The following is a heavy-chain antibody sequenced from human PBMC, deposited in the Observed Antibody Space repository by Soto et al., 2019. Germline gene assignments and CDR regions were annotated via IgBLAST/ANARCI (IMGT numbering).Heavy chain of an antibody. J-gene: IGHJ5*02. CDR3: ARTALTRGYAWFDP. CDR1: GGSFSGYY. CDR2: INHSGST. V-gene: IGHV4-34*01. Sequence: SETLSLTCAVYGGSFSGYYWSWIRQPPGKGLEWIGEINHSGSTNYNPSLKSRVTISVDTSKNQFSLKLSSVTAADTAVYYCARTALTRGYAWFDPWGQGTLVTVSS. D-gene: IGHD5-12*01.